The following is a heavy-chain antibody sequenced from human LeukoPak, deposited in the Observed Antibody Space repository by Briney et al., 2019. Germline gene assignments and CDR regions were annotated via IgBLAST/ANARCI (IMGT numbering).Heavy chain of an antibody. Sequence: PSETLSLTCAVYAGSFSGYYGSWIRHPPRKGLEWIGEINHRRSTNYKPSLESRVTISVDTSKNQFCLKLSSVTAADTAVYDCARALEEYSSPLFQHWGQGTLVTVSS. D-gene: IGHD6-6*01. J-gene: IGHJ1*01. CDR3: ARALEEYSSPLFQH. V-gene: IGHV4-34*01. CDR2: INHRRST. CDR1: AGSFSGYY.